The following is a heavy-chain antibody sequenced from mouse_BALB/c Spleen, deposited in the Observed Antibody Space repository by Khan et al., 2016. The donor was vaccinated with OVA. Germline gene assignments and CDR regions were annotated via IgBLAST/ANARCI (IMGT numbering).Heavy chain of an antibody. V-gene: IGHV1-7*01. CDR1: NYTVINYW. Sequence: VQLQQSGAELAKPGASVKMSCKASNYTVINYWILWVKQRPGQGLEWIGYINPSTGYTGYNQNFKDKATLTADKSSRTDYKQLSSLTSEDSAVYYCARRGLRWDFDYWGQGTTLTVSS. J-gene: IGHJ2*01. CDR2: INPSTGYT. CDR3: ARRGLRWDFDY. D-gene: IGHD1-1*01.